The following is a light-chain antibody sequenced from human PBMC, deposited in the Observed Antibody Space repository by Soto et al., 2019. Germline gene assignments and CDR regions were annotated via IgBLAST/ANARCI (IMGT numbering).Light chain of an antibody. CDR2: LNTDGSH. J-gene: IGLJ2*01. Sequence: QLVLTQSPSASASLGASVKLTCTLSSGHSNYAIAWHQQQPEKGPRYLMKLNTDGSHSKGDGIPDRFSGSSSGAERYLTISSLQSEDESDYYCQTWDTGISVVFGGGTKVTVL. V-gene: IGLV4-69*01. CDR1: SGHSNYA. CDR3: QTWDTGISVV.